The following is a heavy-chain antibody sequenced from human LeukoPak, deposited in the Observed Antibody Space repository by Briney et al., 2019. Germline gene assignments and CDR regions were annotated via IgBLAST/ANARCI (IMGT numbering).Heavy chain of an antibody. CDR1: GGSISGYY. Sequence: SETLSLTCTVSGGSISGYYWSWIRQPPGKGLEWIGYIYYSGSTNYNPSLKSRVTISVDTSKNQFSLKLSSVTAADTAVYYCARESYYGFDYWGQGTLVTVSS. J-gene: IGHJ4*02. CDR2: IYYSGST. V-gene: IGHV4-59*01. CDR3: ARESYYGFDY. D-gene: IGHD1-26*01.